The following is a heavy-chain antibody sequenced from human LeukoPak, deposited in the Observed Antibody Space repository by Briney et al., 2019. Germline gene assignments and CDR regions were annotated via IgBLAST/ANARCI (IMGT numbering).Heavy chain of an antibody. J-gene: IGHJ4*02. CDR1: GFTFSTYA. V-gene: IGHV3-23*01. CDR3: AKGRTLDY. Sequence: GGSLRLSCAAYGFTFSTYAMSWVRQAPGKGLEWVSAISNSGSSTYCADSVKGRFTISRDTSKNTLYLQMNSLRAEDTAVYYCAKGRTLDYWGQGTLVTVSS. CDR2: ISNSGSST.